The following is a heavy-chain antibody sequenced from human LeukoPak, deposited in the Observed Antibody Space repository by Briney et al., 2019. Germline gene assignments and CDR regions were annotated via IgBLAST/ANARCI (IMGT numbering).Heavy chain of an antibody. V-gene: IGHV4-34*01. Sequence: SETLSLTCAVYGGSFSGYYWSWIRQPPGKGLEWIGEVNHSGSTNYNPSLKSRVTISVDTSKNQFSLKLSSVTAADTAVYYCARGRRRNWFDPWGQGTLVTVSS. CDR1: GGSFSGYY. J-gene: IGHJ5*02. CDR2: VNHSGST. CDR3: ARGRRRNWFDP.